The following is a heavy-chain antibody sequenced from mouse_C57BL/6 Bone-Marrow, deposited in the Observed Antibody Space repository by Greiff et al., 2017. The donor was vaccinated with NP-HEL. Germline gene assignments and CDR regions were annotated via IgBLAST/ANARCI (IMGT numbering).Heavy chain of an antibody. D-gene: IGHD2-5*01. CDR2: IRLKSDNYAT. V-gene: IGHV6-3*01. Sequence: EVNVVESGGGLVQPGGSMKLSCVASGFTFSNYWMNWVRQSPEKGLEWVAQIRLKSDNYATHYAESVKGRFTISRDDSKSSVYLQMNNLRAEDTGIYYCTETYYSNYDAMDYWGQGTSVTVSS. CDR1: GFTFSNYW. J-gene: IGHJ4*01. CDR3: TETYYSNYDAMDY.